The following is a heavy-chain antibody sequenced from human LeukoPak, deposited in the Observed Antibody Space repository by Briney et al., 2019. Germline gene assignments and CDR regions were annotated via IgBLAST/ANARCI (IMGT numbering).Heavy chain of an antibody. CDR3: AKDAVPAALGEYFFDY. CDR2: ISYDGSNK. J-gene: IGHJ4*02. Sequence: GGSLRLSCAASGFTFSSYAMHWVRQAPGKGLEWVAVISYDGSNKYYADSVKGRFTISRDNSKNTLYLQMNSLRDEDTAVYYCAKDAVPAALGEYFFDYWGQGTRVTVSS. CDR1: GFTFSSYA. V-gene: IGHV3-30-3*01. D-gene: IGHD2-2*01.